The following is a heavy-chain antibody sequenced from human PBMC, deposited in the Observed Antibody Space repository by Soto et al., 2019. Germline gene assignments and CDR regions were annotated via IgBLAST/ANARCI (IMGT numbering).Heavy chain of an antibody. J-gene: IGHJ4*02. CDR3: AAGGGLPRYY. Sequence: SETLSLTCTVSGGSISSFYWSWIRQSPGKGLEWIGEIHHSGTTNYNPSLKSRVTISVDTSKNQFSLKLSSVTAADTAVYYCAAGGGLPRYYWGQGTLVTVSS. D-gene: IGHD5-12*01. CDR1: GGSISSFY. V-gene: IGHV4-34*01. CDR2: IHHSGTT.